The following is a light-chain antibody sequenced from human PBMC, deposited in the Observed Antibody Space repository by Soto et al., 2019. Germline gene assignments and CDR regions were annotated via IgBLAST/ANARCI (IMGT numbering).Light chain of an antibody. CDR3: QKYSSVPV. CDR2: AAS. V-gene: IGKV1-27*01. J-gene: IGKJ3*01. Sequence: DIQMTQSPTSLSASVGDRVTITCRASQDIRNFVAWYQQKPGKAPKLLIYAASTLQSGVPSRFSGSGSGTDFTLIINSLQPEHVATYSCQKYSSVPVFGPGTKVEIK. CDR1: QDIRNF.